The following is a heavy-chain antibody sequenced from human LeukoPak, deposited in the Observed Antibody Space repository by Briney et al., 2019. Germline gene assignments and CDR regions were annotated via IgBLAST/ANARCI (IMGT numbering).Heavy chain of an antibody. D-gene: IGHD6-19*01. V-gene: IGHV3-7*01. Sequence: RPGGSLRLSCAASGFTFSSYWMSWVRQAPGKGLEWVANIKQDGSEKYYVDSVKGRFTISRDNAKNSLYLQMNSLRAEDTAVYYCVRPYSSGWYAGGYFDYWGQGTLVTVSS. CDR2: IKQDGSEK. CDR1: GFTFSSYW. CDR3: VRPYSSGWYAGGYFDY. J-gene: IGHJ4*02.